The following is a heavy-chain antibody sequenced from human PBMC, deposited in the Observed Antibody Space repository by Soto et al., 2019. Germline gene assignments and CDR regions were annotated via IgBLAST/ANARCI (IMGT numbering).Heavy chain of an antibody. V-gene: IGHV1-69*01. Sequence: QVQLVQSGAEVKKPGSSVKVSCKASGGTFSSYTFSWVRQAPGQGPEWMGGIVPHFGTTNDTKNFQGRVTSSAEESTSTAYIKPSSHRCDHSAMDNCARYGEGTETRRRRAFDIWGQGTVITVSS. CDR1: GGTFSSYT. J-gene: IGHJ3*02. CDR2: IVPHFGTT. D-gene: IGHD1-1*01. CDR3: ARYGEGTETRRRRAFDI.